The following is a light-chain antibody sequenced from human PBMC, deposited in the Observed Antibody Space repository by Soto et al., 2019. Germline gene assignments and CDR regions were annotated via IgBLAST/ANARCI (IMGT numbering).Light chain of an antibody. J-gene: IGLJ1*01. CDR2: EVI. V-gene: IGLV2-14*01. Sequence: QSALTQPASVSGSPGQSITISCTGTSSDFGDYYYVSWYIQHPGKVPKLMIYEVINRPSGVSNRFSGSKSGNTASLTISGLQAEDEDDYYCSSYTGSSTLVFGTGTKVTVL. CDR1: SSDFGDYYY. CDR3: SSYTGSSTLV.